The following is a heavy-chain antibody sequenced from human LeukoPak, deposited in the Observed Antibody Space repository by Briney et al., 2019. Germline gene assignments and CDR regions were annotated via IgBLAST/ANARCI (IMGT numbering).Heavy chain of an antibody. Sequence: ASVKVSFKASVYTFTGYYMHWVRPAPGRGLAWVGWINPNSGGTNNAQKFQGRVTMNRDKSISTAYMELSRLRSDDTAVYYCARELEYCSSTSCTHNWFDPWGQGTLVTVSS. J-gene: IGHJ5*02. CDR3: ARELEYCSSTSCTHNWFDP. D-gene: IGHD2-2*01. CDR1: VYTFTGYY. CDR2: INPNSGGT. V-gene: IGHV1-2*02.